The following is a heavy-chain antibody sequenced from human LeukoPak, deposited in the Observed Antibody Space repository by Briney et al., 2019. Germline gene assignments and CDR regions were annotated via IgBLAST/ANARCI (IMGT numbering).Heavy chain of an antibody. CDR1: GFTFSSYG. D-gene: IGHD1-26*01. Sequence: GGSLRLSCAASGFTFSSYGMHWVRQAPGKGLEWVAVIPYDGGNKYYADSVKGRFTISRDNAKNTLYLQMNSLRAEDTAVYYCARDRGSTEFDYWGQGTLVTVSS. V-gene: IGHV3-30*03. CDR2: IPYDGGNK. J-gene: IGHJ4*02. CDR3: ARDRGSTEFDY.